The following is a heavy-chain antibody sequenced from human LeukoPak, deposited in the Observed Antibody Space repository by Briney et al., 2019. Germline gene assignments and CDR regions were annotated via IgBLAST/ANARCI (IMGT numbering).Heavy chain of an antibody. J-gene: IGHJ4*02. V-gene: IGHV3-23*01. D-gene: IGHD3-3*01. CDR2: ISGSGGST. CDR3: AKDLDDFWSGYHDY. CDR1: GFTFSSDA. Sequence: PGGSLRLSCAASGFTFSSDAMSWARQAPGKGLEWVSAISGSGGSTYYADSVKGRFTISRDNSKNTLYLQMNSLRAEDTAVYYCAKDLDDFWSGYHDYWGQGTLVTVSS.